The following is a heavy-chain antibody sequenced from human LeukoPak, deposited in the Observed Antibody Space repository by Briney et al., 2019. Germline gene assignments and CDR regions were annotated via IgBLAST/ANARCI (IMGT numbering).Heavy chain of an antibody. V-gene: IGHV3-23*01. D-gene: IGHD4-23*01. J-gene: IGHJ4*02. CDR2: ISGSGGNT. CDR1: GFTFYSYA. Sequence: GGSLRLSCEASGFTFYSYAIHWVRQAPGKGLDWVSAISGSGGNTYYADSVKGRFTISRDNSKNTLYLQMNSLRAEDTAVYYCAKDQYGGNPQYYFDYWGQGTLVTVSS. CDR3: AKDQYGGNPQYYFDY.